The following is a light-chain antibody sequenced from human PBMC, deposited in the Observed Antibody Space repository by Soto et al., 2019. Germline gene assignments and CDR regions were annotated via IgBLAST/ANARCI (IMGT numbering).Light chain of an antibody. Sequence: VVMTQSPATLSVSPRGRATLSCRASQSISDSLAWYQQKPGHAPSLLIHGASTSASGFPARFSGSGSGTDFTLTISSLQSEDFAVYYCQQYNNWPWTFGQGTKVDIK. CDR2: GAS. J-gene: IGKJ1*01. CDR1: QSISDS. V-gene: IGKV3-15*01. CDR3: QQYNNWPWT.